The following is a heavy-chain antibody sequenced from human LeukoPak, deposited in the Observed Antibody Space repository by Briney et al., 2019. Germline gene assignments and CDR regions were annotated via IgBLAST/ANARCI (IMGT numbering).Heavy chain of an antibody. CDR1: AFTFSSYG. CDR2: ISYDGSIK. V-gene: IGHV3-30*03. Sequence: PGRSLRLSCAASAFTFSSYGMHWVRQAPGKGLEWVAVISYDGSIKYYSDSVKGRFTISRDNSKNTLYLQMNSLRGEDTAVYYCARGGLNYADASDIWGQGTMVTVSS. J-gene: IGHJ3*02. D-gene: IGHD4-11*01. CDR3: ARGGLNYADASDI.